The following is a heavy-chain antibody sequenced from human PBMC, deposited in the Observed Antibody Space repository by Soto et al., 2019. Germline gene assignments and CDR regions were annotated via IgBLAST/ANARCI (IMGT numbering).Heavy chain of an antibody. D-gene: IGHD3-16*01. CDR1: GFTFSSYA. V-gene: IGHV3-23*01. J-gene: IGHJ3*02. CDR3: AKVRAYSIDAFDI. CDR2: ISGSGATT. Sequence: GGSLRLSCAASGFTFSSYAMNWVRQAPGKGLEWVSGISGSGATTYYADSVKDRFTISRDNSKNTLYLQMNSLRAEDTAVYYCAKVRAYSIDAFDIWGQGTMVTVSS.